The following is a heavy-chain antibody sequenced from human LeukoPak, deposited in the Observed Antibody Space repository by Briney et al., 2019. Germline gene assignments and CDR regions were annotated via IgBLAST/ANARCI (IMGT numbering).Heavy chain of an antibody. V-gene: IGHV3-30*18. CDR3: AKGEMATGYFDH. CDR1: GLTFSIYG. CDR2: ISYDGSNK. J-gene: IGHJ4*02. D-gene: IGHD5-24*01. Sequence: GGSLRLSCADSGLTFSIYGMQWVRLAPGKGPEWVALISYDGSNKYYAESVRGRFTISRDNSKNTVYLQMNSLRVEDTAVYYCAKGEMATGYFDHWGQGNLVTVSS.